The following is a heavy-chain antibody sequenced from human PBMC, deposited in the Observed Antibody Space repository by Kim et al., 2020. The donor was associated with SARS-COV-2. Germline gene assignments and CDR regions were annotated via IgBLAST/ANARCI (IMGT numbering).Heavy chain of an antibody. CDR1: GFTFSSYA. V-gene: IGHV3-30-3*01. J-gene: IGHJ6*02. D-gene: IGHD6-13*01. CDR2: ISYDGSNK. CDR3: ARPETSSRLIKDYYGMDV. Sequence: GGSLRLSCAASGFTFSSYAMHWVRQAPGKGLEWVAVISYDGSNKYYADSVKGRFTISRDNSKNTLYLQMNSLRAEDTAVYYCARPETSSRLIKDYYGMDVWGQGTTVTVSS.